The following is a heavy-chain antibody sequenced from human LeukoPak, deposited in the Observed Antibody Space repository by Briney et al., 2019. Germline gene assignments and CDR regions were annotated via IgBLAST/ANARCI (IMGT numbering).Heavy chain of an antibody. CDR3: ARGKLGYCSGGSCYFDY. V-gene: IGHV4-59*01. Sequence: SETLSLTCAVYGGSFSGYYWSWIRQPPGKGLEWIGYIYYSGSTNYNPSLKSRVTISVDTSKNQFSLKLSSVTAADTAVYYCARGKLGYCSGGSCYFDYWGQGTLVTVSS. J-gene: IGHJ4*02. D-gene: IGHD2-15*01. CDR2: IYYSGST. CDR1: GGSFSGYY.